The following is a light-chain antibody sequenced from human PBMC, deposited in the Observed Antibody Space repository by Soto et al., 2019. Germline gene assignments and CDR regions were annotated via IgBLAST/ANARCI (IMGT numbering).Light chain of an antibody. CDR3: LQDYNYPWT. Sequence: DNQMTQSPSSLSASEKDRVTITCRASQNINTYLNWYQQKPGKAPKLLIYGASSLQSGVPSRFSGSGSGIDFTLTISSLQPEDFATYYCLQDYNYPWTFGQGTK. J-gene: IGKJ1*01. CDR1: QNINTY. V-gene: IGKV1-39*01. CDR2: GAS.